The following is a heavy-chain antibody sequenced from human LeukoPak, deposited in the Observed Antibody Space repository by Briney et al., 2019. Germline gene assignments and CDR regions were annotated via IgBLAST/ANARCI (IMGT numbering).Heavy chain of an antibody. CDR2: IHYSGST. J-gene: IGHJ4*02. CDR1: VGSLSSYD. CDR3: ASRSNVDDYGIN. V-gene: IGHV4-59*08. D-gene: IGHD4-17*01. Sequence: SETLSLTCTVSVGSLSSYDWSWIRQPPGKGLEWIGYIHYSGSTNYNPSLKSRVTISVDTSKNQFSLKLSSATAADTAVYYCASRSNVDDYGINWGQGTLVTVSS.